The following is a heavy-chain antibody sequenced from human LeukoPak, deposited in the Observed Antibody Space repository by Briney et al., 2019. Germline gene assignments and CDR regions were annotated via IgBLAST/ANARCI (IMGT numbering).Heavy chain of an antibody. CDR2: VSKHGRID. CDR3: ARDLMWLVDY. CDR1: GFIFSDYD. Sequence: GGSLRLSCAASGFIFSDYDTHWARQAPGKGLEWLAYVSKHGRIDYYADSVKGRFTASGDNFRSTAYLQMNSLTPDDSAVYYCARDLMWLVDYWGQGTLVTVSA. D-gene: IGHD6-19*01. J-gene: IGHJ4*02. V-gene: IGHV3-30*03.